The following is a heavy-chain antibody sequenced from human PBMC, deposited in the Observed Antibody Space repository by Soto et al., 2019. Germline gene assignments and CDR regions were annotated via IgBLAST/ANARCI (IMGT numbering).Heavy chain of an antibody. CDR2: IYYSGST. Sequence: SETLSLTCTVSGGSISSYYWSWIRQPPGKGLEWIGYIYYSGSTNYNPSLKSRVTISVDKSKNQFSLKLSSVTAADTAVYYCARSPHHPWDHLYYVDYWGQGTLVTVSS. J-gene: IGHJ4*02. CDR1: GGSISSYY. V-gene: IGHV4-59*12. CDR3: ARSPHHPWDHLYYVDY. D-gene: IGHD1-26*01.